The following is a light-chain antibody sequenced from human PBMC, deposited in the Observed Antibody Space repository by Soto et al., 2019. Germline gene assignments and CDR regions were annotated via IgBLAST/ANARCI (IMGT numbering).Light chain of an antibody. Sequence: EIVVTQSPATLALCPGERATLSCRASQSVSSYLAWYQQKPGPAPRLLIYDASNRATGIPARFSGSGSGTDFTLTISSLEPEDFAXYYCQQRSNWPPTFGQGTKVDIK. CDR1: QSVSSY. V-gene: IGKV3-11*01. CDR3: QQRSNWPPT. CDR2: DAS. J-gene: IGKJ1*01.